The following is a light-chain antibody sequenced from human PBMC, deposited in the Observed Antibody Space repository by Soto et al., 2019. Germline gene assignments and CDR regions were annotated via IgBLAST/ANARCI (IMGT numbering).Light chain of an antibody. CDR2: TAS. J-gene: IGKJ2*01. CDR3: QHYNRYSPYT. V-gene: IGKV1-5*03. Sequence: DIQMTXXPSTLSASIGDRVTITCRASQSISTWLAWYQQKAGKAPKLLIYTASSLETGVPSRFSGSGSGTEFTLTISSLQPDDFATYYCQHYNRYSPYTFGQGTRLEIK. CDR1: QSISTW.